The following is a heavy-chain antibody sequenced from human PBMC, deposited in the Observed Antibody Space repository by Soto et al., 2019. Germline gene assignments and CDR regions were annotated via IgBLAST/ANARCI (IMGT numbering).Heavy chain of an antibody. J-gene: IGHJ4*02. D-gene: IGHD3-22*01. CDR3: ARGYDISGYYYFDY. CDR1: GGSISSYY. V-gene: IGHV4-59*01. Sequence: SETLSLTCTVSGGSISSYYWSWIRQPPGKGLEWIGYIYYSGSTNYNPSLKSRVTISVDTPKNQFFLKLSSVTAADTAVYYCARGYDISGYYYFDYWGQGTLVTVSS. CDR2: IYYSGST.